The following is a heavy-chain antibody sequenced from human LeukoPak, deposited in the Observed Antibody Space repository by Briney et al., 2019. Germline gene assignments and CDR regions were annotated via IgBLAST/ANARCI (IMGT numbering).Heavy chain of an antibody. Sequence: GGSLRLSCAASGFTFSSYSMNWVRQAPGKGLEWVSSISSSSSYIYYADSVKGRFTISRDNAKNSLYLQMNSLRAEDTALYYCAKGTSTVITTQLDSWGQGTLVTVSS. CDR1: GFTFSSYS. CDR2: ISSSSSYI. CDR3: AKGTSTVITTQLDS. V-gene: IGHV3-21*04. D-gene: IGHD4-11*01. J-gene: IGHJ4*02.